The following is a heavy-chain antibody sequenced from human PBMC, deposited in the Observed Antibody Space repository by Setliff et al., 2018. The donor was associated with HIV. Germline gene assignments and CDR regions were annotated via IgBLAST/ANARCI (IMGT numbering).Heavy chain of an antibody. CDR3: TRDHRFVDRYPDW. CDR1: GFTFGDYA. D-gene: IGHD3-9*01. Sequence: GGSLRLSCAASGFTFGDYAMSWVRQAPGKGLEWVGFIRTNARGGATESAASVKGRFTISRDDSKSIAYLQMSSLKIEDTAVYYCTRDHRFVDRYPDWWGQGTLVTVSS. V-gene: IGHV3-49*04. J-gene: IGHJ4*02. CDR2: IRTNARGGAT.